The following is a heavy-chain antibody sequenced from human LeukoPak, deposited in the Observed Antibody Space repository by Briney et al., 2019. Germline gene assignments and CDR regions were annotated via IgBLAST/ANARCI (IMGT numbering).Heavy chain of an antibody. D-gene: IGHD4-23*01. CDR1: GYSFTSYW. J-gene: IGHJ4*02. Sequence: GESLKISCKGSGYSFTSYWIGWVRQMPGKGLEWMGIIYPGDSDTRYSPSFQGQVTISADKSISTAYLQWSSLKASDTAMYYCARLLMTTVVTPWVGFDYWGQGTLVTVSS. CDR2: IYPGDSDT. V-gene: IGHV5-51*01. CDR3: ARLLMTTVVTPWVGFDY.